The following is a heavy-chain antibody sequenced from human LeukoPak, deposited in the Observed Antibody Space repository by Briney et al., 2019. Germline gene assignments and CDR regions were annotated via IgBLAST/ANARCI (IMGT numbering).Heavy chain of an antibody. CDR3: ANYGGYAVN. CDR2: ISYDGSNK. CDR1: GFTFSSYG. V-gene: IGHV3-30*18. D-gene: IGHD4-17*01. J-gene: IGHJ4*02. Sequence: GGSLRLSCAASGFTFSSYGMHWVRQAPGKGLEWVAVISYDGSNKYYADSVKGRFTISRDNSKNTLYLQMNSLRAEDTAVYYCANYGGYAVNGGQGTLVTVYS.